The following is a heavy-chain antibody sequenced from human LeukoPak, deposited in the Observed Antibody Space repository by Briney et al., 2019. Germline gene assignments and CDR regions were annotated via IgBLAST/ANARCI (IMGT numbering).Heavy chain of an antibody. CDR3: AREGSYRFNYFDY. J-gene: IGHJ4*02. D-gene: IGHD3-16*02. Sequence: GGSLRLSCAASGFTFNIYSFHWVRQAPGKGLEWVTVISYDGSNQYFADSVKGRFTVSRDNSKNTAYLQMNNLRGEDTAVYYCAREGSYRFNYFDYWGQGTLVTVSS. V-gene: IGHV3-30*01. CDR1: GFTFNIYS. CDR2: ISYDGSNQ.